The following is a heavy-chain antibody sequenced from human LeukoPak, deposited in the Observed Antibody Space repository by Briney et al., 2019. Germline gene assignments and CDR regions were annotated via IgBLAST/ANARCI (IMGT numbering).Heavy chain of an antibody. Sequence: ASVKVSCKASGGTFSSYAISWVRQAPGQGLEWMGIINPSGGSTSYAQKFQGRVTMTRDTSTSTVYMELSSLRSEDTAVYYCARGSSRDNGYFQHWGQGTLVTVSS. J-gene: IGHJ1*01. V-gene: IGHV1-46*01. CDR3: ARGSSRDNGYFQH. D-gene: IGHD5-24*01. CDR1: GGTFSSYA. CDR2: INPSGGST.